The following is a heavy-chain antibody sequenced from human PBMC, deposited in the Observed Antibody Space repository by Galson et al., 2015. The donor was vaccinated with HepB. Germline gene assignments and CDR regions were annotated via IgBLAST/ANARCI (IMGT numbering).Heavy chain of an antibody. CDR2: ISNGGNAI. J-gene: IGHJ4*02. CDR1: GFTFSDYY. CDR3: ARDREAFDY. V-gene: IGHV3-11*01. D-gene: IGHD1-26*01. Sequence: SLRLSCAASGFTFSDYYMSWIRQAPGKGLEWVSTISNGGNAIYYADSVKGRFTISRDNAKNSLDLQMNSLRAEDTAVYYCARDREAFDYWGQGTLVTVSS.